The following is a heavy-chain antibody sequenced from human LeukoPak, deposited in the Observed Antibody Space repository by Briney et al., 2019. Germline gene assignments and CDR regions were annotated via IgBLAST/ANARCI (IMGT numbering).Heavy chain of an antibody. D-gene: IGHD2-15*01. CDR2: ISSSSSYI. V-gene: IGHV3-21*01. CDR1: GFTFSSYS. CDR3: ARDGGYCRGGSCYTYYYMDV. J-gene: IGHJ6*03. Sequence: GGSLRLSCAASGFTFSSYSMNWVRQAPGKGLEWVSSISSSSSYIYYADSVKGRFTISRDNAKNSLYLQMNSLRAEDTAVYYCARDGGYCRGGSCYTYYYMDVWGKGTTVTVSS.